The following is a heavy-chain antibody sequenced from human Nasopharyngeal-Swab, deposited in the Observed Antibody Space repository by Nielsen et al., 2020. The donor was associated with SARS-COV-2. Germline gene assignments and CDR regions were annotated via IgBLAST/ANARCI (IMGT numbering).Heavy chain of an antibody. D-gene: IGHD6-13*01. CDR1: GITLSCFA. V-gene: IGHV3-23*01. CDR3: AKRVGAAAGTLHFDY. Sequence: GESLKTSCAASGITLSCFAISWVRQAPGKGLEWVSAISGSGGSTYYADSVKGRFTISRDNSKNTLYLQMNSLRAEDTAVYYCAKRVGAAAGTLHFDYWGQGTLVTVSS. CDR2: ISGSGGST. J-gene: IGHJ4*02.